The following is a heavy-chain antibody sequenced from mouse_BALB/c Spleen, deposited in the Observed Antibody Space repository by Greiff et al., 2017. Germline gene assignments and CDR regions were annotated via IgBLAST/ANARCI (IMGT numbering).Heavy chain of an antibody. D-gene: IGHD2-14*01. V-gene: IGHV6-6*02. J-gene: IGHJ3*01. CDR1: GFTFSNYW. CDR3: TRKGYDTWFAY. CDR2: IRLKSNNYAT. Sequence: EVMLVESGGGLVQPGGSMKLSCVASGFTFSNYWMNWVRQSPEKGLEWVAEIRLKSNNYATHYAESVKGRFTISRDDSKSSVYLQMNNLRAEDTGIYYCTRKGYDTWFAYWGQGTLVTVSA.